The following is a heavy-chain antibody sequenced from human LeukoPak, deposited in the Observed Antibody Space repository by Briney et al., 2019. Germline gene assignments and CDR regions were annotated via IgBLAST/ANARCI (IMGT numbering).Heavy chain of an antibody. J-gene: IGHJ6*03. CDR1: GFIFSNYY. Sequence: TGGSLRLSCAASGFIFSNYYLNWVRQAPGKGLEWVSCIHGSASYNYYADSVKGRFTVSRDSAKNSLYLEMSSLRVEDTAVYYCVRAFGGYDSQRFYYNMDVWGKGTTVTVSS. D-gene: IGHD5-12*01. CDR2: IHGSASYN. CDR3: VRAFGGYDSQRFYYNMDV. V-gene: IGHV3-21*06.